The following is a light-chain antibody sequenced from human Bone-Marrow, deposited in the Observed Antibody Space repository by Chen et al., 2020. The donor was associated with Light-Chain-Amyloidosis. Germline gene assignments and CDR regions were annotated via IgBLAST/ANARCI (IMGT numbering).Light chain of an antibody. CDR1: QSLLDSNGYNY. CDR2: LGS. CDR3: MQPLQTPRT. Sequence: DIVMTQSPLSLPVTPGEPASISCRSSQSLLDSNGYNYLDWYLQTPGESPKLLIYLGSNRAPGVPDRFSGSGSGTDFTLKISRVEAEDVGVYYCMQPLQTPRTFGQGTKVEIK. J-gene: IGKJ1*01. V-gene: IGKV2-28*01.